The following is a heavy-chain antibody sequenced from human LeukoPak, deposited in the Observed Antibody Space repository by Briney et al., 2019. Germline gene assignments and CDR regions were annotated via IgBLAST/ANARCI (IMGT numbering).Heavy chain of an antibody. CDR3: ARSDDSGYDRVYYFDY. D-gene: IGHD5-12*01. Sequence: PSETLSLTCAVYGGSFSGYYWSWTRQPPGKGLEWIGEINHSGSTNYNPSLKSRVTISVDTSKNQFSLKLSSVTAADTAVYYCARSDDSGYDRVYYFDYWGQGTLVTVSS. V-gene: IGHV4-34*09. J-gene: IGHJ4*02. CDR2: INHSGST. CDR1: GGSFSGYY.